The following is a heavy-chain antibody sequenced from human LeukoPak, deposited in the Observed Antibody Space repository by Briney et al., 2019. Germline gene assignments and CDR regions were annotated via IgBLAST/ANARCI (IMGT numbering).Heavy chain of an antibody. Sequence: GESLKISCKGSGYSFTSYWIGWVRQMPGKGLEWMGIIYPGDSDTRYSPSFQGQVTISADKSISTAYLQWSSLKASDTAMYYCARQNLYYDILTGEAKGDYFDYWGQGTLVTVSS. CDR3: ARQNLYYDILTGEAKGDYFDY. J-gene: IGHJ4*02. V-gene: IGHV5-51*01. CDR1: GYSFTSYW. CDR2: IYPGDSDT. D-gene: IGHD3-9*01.